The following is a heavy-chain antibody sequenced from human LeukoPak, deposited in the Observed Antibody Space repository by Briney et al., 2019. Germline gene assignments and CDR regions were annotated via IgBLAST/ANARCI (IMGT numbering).Heavy chain of an antibody. Sequence: PGGSLRLSCAASGFTFSSYWMSWVRQAPGKGLEWVAKINQDGGEKYYVDSVKGRFTISRDNAKNSLYLQMNSLRAEDTAVYYCARGGHYYVPYWGQGTLVTVSS. J-gene: IGHJ4*02. CDR2: INQDGGEK. D-gene: IGHD5-12*01. V-gene: IGHV3-7*04. CDR1: GFTFSSYW. CDR3: ARGGHYYVPY.